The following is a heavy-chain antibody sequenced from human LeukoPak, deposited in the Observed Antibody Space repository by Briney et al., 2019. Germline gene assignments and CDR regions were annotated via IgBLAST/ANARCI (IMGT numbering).Heavy chain of an antibody. J-gene: IGHJ4*02. CDR1: GYTFTSYY. CDR3: AREVDGGYFDY. CDR2: INAGNGNT. Sequence: ASVKVSCKASGYTFTSYYMHWVRQAPGQGLEWMGWINAGNGNTKYSQEFQGRVTITRDTSASTAYMELSSLRSEDMAVYYCAREVDGGYFDYWGQGTLVTVSS. D-gene: IGHD4-23*01. V-gene: IGHV1-3*03.